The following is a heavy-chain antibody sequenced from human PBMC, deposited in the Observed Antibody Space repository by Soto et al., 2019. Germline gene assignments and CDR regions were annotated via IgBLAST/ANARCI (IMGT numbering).Heavy chain of an antibody. V-gene: IGHV3-74*01. Sequence: EVQLVESGGGLVQPGGSLRLSCAASGFTFTGNWMHWVRQGPGKGLVWVARINRDGTATTYADSVTGRFTISRDNSKNTLYLQMNSLGDEDTAVYYCATVGTGSYNWFDPWGQGTMVTVSS. CDR3: ATVGTGSYNWFDP. D-gene: IGHD1-26*01. CDR2: INRDGTAT. J-gene: IGHJ5*02. CDR1: GFTFTGNW.